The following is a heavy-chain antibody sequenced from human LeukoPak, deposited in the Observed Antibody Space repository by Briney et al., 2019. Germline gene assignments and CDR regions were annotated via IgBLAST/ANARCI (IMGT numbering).Heavy chain of an antibody. CDR2: IRQDGSEK. CDR3: ARDGDFWSAQGAFDI. Sequence: GGSLRLSCAASGFTFSSFSMNWVRQAPGKGLEWVANIRQDGSEKFYVDSVKGRFTISRDNAKNSLYLQMNSLRAEDTAVYYRARDGDFWSAQGAFDIWGQGTMVSVSS. J-gene: IGHJ3*02. D-gene: IGHD3-3*01. V-gene: IGHV3-7*01. CDR1: GFTFSSFS.